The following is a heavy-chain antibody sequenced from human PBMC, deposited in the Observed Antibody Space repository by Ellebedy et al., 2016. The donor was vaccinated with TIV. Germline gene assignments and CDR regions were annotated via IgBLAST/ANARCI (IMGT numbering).Heavy chain of an antibody. D-gene: IGHD4-17*01. V-gene: IGHV4-34*01. CDR3: AIGISTVTT. CDR1: GGSFSGYY. J-gene: IGHJ1*01. CDR2: ISHSGST. Sequence: MPSETLSPTCAVYGGSFSGYYWSWIRQPPGKGLEWIGEISHSGSTNYNPSLKSRASISVDTSKSQFSLKLNSVTAADTAVYYCAIGISTVTTWGQGTLVTVSS.